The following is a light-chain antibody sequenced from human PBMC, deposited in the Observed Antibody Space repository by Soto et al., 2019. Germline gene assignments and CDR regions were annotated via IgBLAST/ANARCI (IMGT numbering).Light chain of an antibody. CDR2: EVS. CDR3: SSYTRSSTYV. V-gene: IGLV2-14*01. CDR1: SSDVGGYNY. J-gene: IGLJ1*01. Sequence: QSVLTQPSSVSGSPGQSITISCTGTSSDVGGYNYVSWYQQHPGKAPKLIIYEVSNRPSGVSNHFSGSKSGNTASLTISGLQAEDEADYYCSSYTRSSTYVFGTGTKVTVL.